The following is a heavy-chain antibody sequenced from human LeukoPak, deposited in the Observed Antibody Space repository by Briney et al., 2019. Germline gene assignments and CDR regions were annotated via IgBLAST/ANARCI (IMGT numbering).Heavy chain of an antibody. CDR3: ARYGELFYFDY. CDR1: GFTFSSYS. J-gene: IGHJ4*02. CDR2: ISSSSSYI. D-gene: IGHD3-10*01. Sequence: GGSLRLSCAASGFTFSSYSMNWVRQAPGKGLEWVSFISSSSSYIYYADSVKGRFTISRNNAKNSLYLQMNSLRAEDTAVYYCARYGELFYFDYWGQGTLVTVSS. V-gene: IGHV3-21*01.